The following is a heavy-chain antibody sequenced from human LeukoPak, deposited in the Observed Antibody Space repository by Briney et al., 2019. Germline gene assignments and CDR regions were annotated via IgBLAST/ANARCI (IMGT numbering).Heavy chain of an antibody. V-gene: IGHV1-69*04. CDR2: IIPILGIA. CDR3: VRVPTMVRGVAGSYYYYGMDV. D-gene: IGHD3-10*01. J-gene: IGHJ6*02. Sequence: SVKVSCKASGYTFTGYYMHWVRQAPGQGLEWMGRIIPILGIANYAQKFQGRVTITADKSTSTAYMELSSLRSEDTAVYYCVRVPTMVRGVAGSYYYYGMDVWGQGTTVTASS. CDR1: GYTFTGYY.